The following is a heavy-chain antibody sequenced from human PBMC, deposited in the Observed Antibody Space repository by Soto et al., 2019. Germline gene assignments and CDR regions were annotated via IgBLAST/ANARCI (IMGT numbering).Heavy chain of an antibody. Sequence: EVQLVESGGGLVKPGGSLRLSCAASGFTFNTYDMNWVRQAPGKGLEWVSSITTSSAYIYYADSLKGRITISRDNAKTSLFLQMNSLRAEDTVVYYCVRSGTARLLRHSWFDTWGQGTLVTVSS. CDR3: VRSGTARLLRHSWFDT. CDR1: GFTFNTYD. V-gene: IGHV3-21*01. D-gene: IGHD2-21*01. J-gene: IGHJ5*02. CDR2: ITTSSAYI.